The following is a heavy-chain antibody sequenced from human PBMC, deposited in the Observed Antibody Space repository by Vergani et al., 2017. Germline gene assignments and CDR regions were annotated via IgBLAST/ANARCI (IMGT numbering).Heavy chain of an antibody. CDR2: IDWDDDK. CDR3: ARFCIAVAARGMDV. CDR1: GFSLRTSGMF. V-gene: IGHV2-70*01. J-gene: IGHJ6*02. D-gene: IGHD6-19*01. Sequence: QVTLRESGPALVKPTQTLTLTCTFPGFSLRTSGMFVSWIRQPPGKALEWLALIDWDDDKYYNTSLKTRLTISKDTSKNQVVLTMTNMDPVDTATYYCARFCIAVAARGMDVWGQGTTVTVSS.